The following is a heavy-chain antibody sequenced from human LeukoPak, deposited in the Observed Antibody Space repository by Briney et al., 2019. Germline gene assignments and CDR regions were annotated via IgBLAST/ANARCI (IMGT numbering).Heavy chain of an antibody. D-gene: IGHD4-17*01. V-gene: IGHV4-61*02. CDR1: GGSIRSGNYY. CDR3: ASGVTVTKTNAFDI. J-gene: IGHJ3*02. Sequence: SETLSLTCAVSGGSIRSGNYYWSWIPQPAGKRLEWIARMYTSGSTNYNPSLKRRVTISADTSKNQFSLKLTSVTAADTAVYYCASGVTVTKTNAFDIWGQGTMVTVSS. CDR2: MYTSGST.